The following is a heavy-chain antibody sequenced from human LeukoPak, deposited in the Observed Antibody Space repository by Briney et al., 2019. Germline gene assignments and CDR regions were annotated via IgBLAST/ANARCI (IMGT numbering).Heavy chain of an antibody. J-gene: IGHJ4*02. Sequence: GGSLRLSCAASGFIFDDYAMHWVRQVPGKGLEWVSGINWNSGIIGYADSVKGRFTISRDNAKNSLYLQMNSLRAEDTAVYYCAGSGSNGNIDYWGQGTLVTVSS. CDR1: GFIFDDYA. V-gene: IGHV3-9*01. CDR2: INWNSGII. CDR3: AGSGSNGNIDY. D-gene: IGHD3-10*01.